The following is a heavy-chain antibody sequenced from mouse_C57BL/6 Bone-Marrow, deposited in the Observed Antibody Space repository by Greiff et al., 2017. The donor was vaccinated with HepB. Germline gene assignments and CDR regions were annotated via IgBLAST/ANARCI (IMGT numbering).Heavy chain of an antibody. CDR1: GFTFSSYA. Sequence: DVMLVESGGGLVKPGGSLKLSCAASGFTFSSYAMSWVRQTPEKRLEWVATISDGGSYTYYPDNVKGRFTISRDNAKNNLYRQMSHLKSEDTAMYYCARGGVGYYGSSSVAYWGQGTLVTVSA. J-gene: IGHJ3*01. CDR3: ARGGVGYYGSSSVAY. CDR2: ISDGGSYT. D-gene: IGHD1-1*01. V-gene: IGHV5-4*03.